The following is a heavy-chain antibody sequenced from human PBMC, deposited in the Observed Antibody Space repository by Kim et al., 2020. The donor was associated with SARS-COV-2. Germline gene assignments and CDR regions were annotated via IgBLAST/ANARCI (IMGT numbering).Heavy chain of an antibody. J-gene: IGHJ5*02. CDR1: GFTFSSYS. Sequence: GGSLRLSCAASGFTFSSYSMNWVRQAPGKGLEWVSSISSSSSYIYYADSVKGRFTISRDNAKNSLYLQMNSLRAEDTAVYYCARRGYCSSTSCYYNWFDPWGQGTLVTVSS. CDR2: ISSSSSYI. V-gene: IGHV3-21*01. CDR3: ARRGYCSSTSCYYNWFDP. D-gene: IGHD2-2*01.